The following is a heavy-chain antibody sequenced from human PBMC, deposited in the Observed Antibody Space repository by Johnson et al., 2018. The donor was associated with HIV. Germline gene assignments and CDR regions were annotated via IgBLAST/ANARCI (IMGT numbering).Heavy chain of an antibody. J-gene: IGHJ3*02. D-gene: IGHD6-19*01. Sequence: QMLLVESGGGLVKPGGSLRLSCAASGFTFSDYYMSWIRQAPGKGLEWVSYISSSGSTIYYADSVKGRFTISRDNAKNSLDLQMNRLRAEDTAVYYCAKGQAVAGRGLFAVDIWGHGTMVTVSS. CDR1: GFTFSDYY. CDR3: AKGQAVAGRGLFAVDI. V-gene: IGHV3-11*01. CDR2: ISSSGSTI.